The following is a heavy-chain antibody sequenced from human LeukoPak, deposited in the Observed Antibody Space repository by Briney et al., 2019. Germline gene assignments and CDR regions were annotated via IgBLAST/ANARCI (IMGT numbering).Heavy chain of an antibody. CDR1: GYSFTNYW. J-gene: IGHJ4*02. V-gene: IGHV5-51*01. CDR2: IYPGDSDT. Sequence: GESLKISCKGSGYSFTNYWIGWVRQMPGKGLEWMGVIYPGDSDTRYSPSFQGQVTISVDKSINTAYLQWNSLKASDTAMYYCARQDGDGLYYFDYWGQGALVTVSS. D-gene: IGHD3-16*01. CDR3: ARQDGDGLYYFDY.